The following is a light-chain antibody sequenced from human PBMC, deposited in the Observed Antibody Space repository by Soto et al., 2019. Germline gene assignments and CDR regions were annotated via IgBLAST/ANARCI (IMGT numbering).Light chain of an antibody. CDR1: QTISNW. CDR2: SVS. V-gene: IGKV1D-12*01. Sequence: DIQITQSPSSVSASVGDRVTLTCRASQTISNWLAWYQQKPGKAPNLLIYSVSKLQTGVPSRFSGSGSGTDFTLTISSLQPEDIATYYCQQANSFPVTFGPGTKLDVK. CDR3: QQANSFPVT. J-gene: IGKJ3*01.